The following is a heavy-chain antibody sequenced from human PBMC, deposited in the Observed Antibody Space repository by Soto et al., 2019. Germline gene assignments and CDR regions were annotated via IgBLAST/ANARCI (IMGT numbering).Heavy chain of an antibody. J-gene: IGHJ5*02. CDR3: ARDSGYSSSWYLGNWFDP. CDR2: ISSSSSYI. CDR1: GFTFSSYS. V-gene: IGHV3-21*01. D-gene: IGHD6-13*01. Sequence: EVQLVESGGGLVKPGGSLRLSCAASGFTFSSYSMNWVRQAPGKGLEWVSSISSSSSYIYYADSVKVRFTITRDNAKISLYLQMNSLRAEDTAVYYCARDSGYSSSWYLGNWFDPWGQGTLVTVSS.